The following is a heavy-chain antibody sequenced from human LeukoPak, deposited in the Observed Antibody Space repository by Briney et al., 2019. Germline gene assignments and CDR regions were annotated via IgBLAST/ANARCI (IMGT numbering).Heavy chain of an antibody. J-gene: IGHJ4*02. D-gene: IGHD2/OR15-2a*01. CDR2: IYHSGST. CDR1: GYSISSGYY. V-gene: IGHV4-38-2*02. CDR3: AREYYGTLDY. Sequence: SETLSLSCAVSGYSISSGYYWGWIRQPPGKGLEWIGSIYHSGSTYCNPSLKSRVTISVDTSKNQFSLMLSSVTAADTAVYYCAREYYGTLDYWGQGTLVTVSS.